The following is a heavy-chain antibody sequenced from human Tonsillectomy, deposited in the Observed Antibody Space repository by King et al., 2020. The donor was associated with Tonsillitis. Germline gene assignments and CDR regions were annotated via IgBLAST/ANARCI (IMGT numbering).Heavy chain of an antibody. D-gene: IGHD6-13*01. CDR2: IYWDDDK. CDR1: GFSPSTSGVG. V-gene: IGHV2-5*02. Sequence: TLKESGPTLVKPPQNLTLTCTFSGFSPSTSGVGVGWIRQPPGKALEWLAPIYWDDDKRYSPSLKSRLTITKDTSKNQVVLTMTNMDPVDTATYYCAHSQLDNWFDPWGQGTLVTVSS. CDR3: AHSQLDNWFDP. J-gene: IGHJ5*02.